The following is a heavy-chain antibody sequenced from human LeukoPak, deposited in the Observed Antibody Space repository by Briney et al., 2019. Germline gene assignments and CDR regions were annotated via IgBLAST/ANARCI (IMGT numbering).Heavy chain of an antibody. D-gene: IGHD2-15*01. V-gene: IGHV1-69*04. CDR3: ARDSEVVVVAATPDYFDY. Sequence: SVKVSCKASGGTFSSYAISWVRQAPGQGLEWMGRIIPILGIANYAQKFQGRVTITAGKSTSTAYMELSSLRSEDTAVYYCARDSEVVVVAATPDYFDYWGQGTLVTVSS. CDR1: GGTFSSYA. J-gene: IGHJ4*02. CDR2: IIPILGIA.